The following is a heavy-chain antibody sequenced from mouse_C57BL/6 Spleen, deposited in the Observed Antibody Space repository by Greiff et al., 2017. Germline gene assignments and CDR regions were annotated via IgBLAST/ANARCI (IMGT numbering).Heavy chain of an antibody. CDR3: TIDSSGYEYAMDY. V-gene: IGHV5-9-1*02. CDR1: GFTFSSYA. D-gene: IGHD3-2*02. Sequence: EVKLVESGEGLVKPGGSLKLSCAASGFTFSSYAMSWVRQTPEKRLEWVAYISSGGDYIYYADTVKGRFTISRDNARNTLYLQMSSLKSEDTAMYYCTIDSSGYEYAMDYWGQGTSVTVSS. J-gene: IGHJ4*01. CDR2: ISSGGDYI.